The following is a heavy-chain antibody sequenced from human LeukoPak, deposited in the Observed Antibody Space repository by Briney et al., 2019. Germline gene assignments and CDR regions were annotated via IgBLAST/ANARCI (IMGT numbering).Heavy chain of an antibody. Sequence: GGSLRLSCAASGFTFTTCGMHWVRQAPGKGLEWVAVIWYDGSNEYYADSVKGRFTISRDNSKNTLYLQMNNLRAEDTAIYYCAKDQGWELLRSDAFDIWGQGTMVTVSS. CDR3: AKDQGWELLRSDAFDI. J-gene: IGHJ3*02. CDR1: GFTFTTCG. V-gene: IGHV3-30*02. D-gene: IGHD1-26*01. CDR2: IWYDGSNE.